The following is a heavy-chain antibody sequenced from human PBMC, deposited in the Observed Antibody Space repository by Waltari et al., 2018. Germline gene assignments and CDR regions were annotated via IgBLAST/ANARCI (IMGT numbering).Heavy chain of an antibody. V-gene: IGHV3-23*01. Sequence: EVQLLESGGGLVQPGGSLRLSCAASGFIFSGYATSWVRQPPGKGLEWVSAISGSGGSTYYADSVKGRFTISRDNSKNTLYLQMNSLRAEDTAVYYCARGGYSYGYDYYGMDVWGQGTTVTVSS. J-gene: IGHJ6*02. CDR2: ISGSGGST. D-gene: IGHD5-18*01. CDR3: ARGGYSYGYDYYGMDV. CDR1: GFIFSGYA.